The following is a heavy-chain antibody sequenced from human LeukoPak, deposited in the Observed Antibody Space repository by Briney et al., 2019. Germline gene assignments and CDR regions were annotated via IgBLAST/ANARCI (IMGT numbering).Heavy chain of an antibody. D-gene: IGHD3-10*01. J-gene: IGHJ4*03. CDR2: INHSGST. V-gene: IGHV4-34*01. Sequence: SETLSLTCAVYGGSFSGYYWSWIRQPPGKGLEWIGEINHSGSTNYNPSLKSRVTISVDTSKNQFSLKLSSVTAADTAVYYCARGRATMVRGVIISPVFDYWGQGTTVTVSS. CDR3: ARGRATMVRGVIISPVFDY. CDR1: GGSFSGYY.